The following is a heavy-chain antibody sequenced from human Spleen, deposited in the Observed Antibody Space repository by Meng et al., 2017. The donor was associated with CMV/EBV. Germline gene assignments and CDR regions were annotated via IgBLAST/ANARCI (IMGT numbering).Heavy chain of an antibody. CDR3: VRGMYSTSWYDVFDM. Sequence: GESLKISCTASGFTLSSNKMNWVRQAPGKGLEWVSSISRRSDAIYYADSVKGRFSISRDNAQNSVYLQMNGLRVEDTAVYYCVRGMYSTSWYDVFDMWGQGTMVTVSS. CDR1: GFTLSSNK. CDR2: ISRRSDAI. J-gene: IGHJ3*02. V-gene: IGHV3-21*06. D-gene: IGHD6-13*01.